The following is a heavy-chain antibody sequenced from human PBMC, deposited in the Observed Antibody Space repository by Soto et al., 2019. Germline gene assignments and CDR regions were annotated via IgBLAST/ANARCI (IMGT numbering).Heavy chain of an antibody. V-gene: IGHV3-64D*06. CDR1: GFTFSSYA. CDR3: VKDSTATFGVDLNWFDP. CDR2: ISSNGGST. Sequence: GGSLRLSCSASGFTFSSYAMHWVRQAPGKGLEYVSAISSNGGSTYYADSVKGRFTISRDNSKNTLYLQMSSLRAEDTAVYYCVKDSTATFGVDLNWFDPWGQGTLVTVSS. D-gene: IGHD3-3*01. J-gene: IGHJ5*02.